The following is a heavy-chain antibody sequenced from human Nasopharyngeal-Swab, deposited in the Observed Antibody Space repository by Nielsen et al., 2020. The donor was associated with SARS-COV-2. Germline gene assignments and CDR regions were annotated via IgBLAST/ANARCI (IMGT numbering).Heavy chain of an antibody. V-gene: IGHV3-23*01. CDR3: ARGTYGDYQYYFDY. Sequence: GGSLRLSCAASEFTFSSYAMSWVRQAPGKGLEWVSAISAASVNTQYANSVKGRFTISRDNSKNTLYLQMNSLRAEDTAVYYCARGTYGDYQYYFDYWGQGTLVTVSS. J-gene: IGHJ4*02. CDR1: EFTFSSYA. D-gene: IGHD4-17*01. CDR2: ISAASVNT.